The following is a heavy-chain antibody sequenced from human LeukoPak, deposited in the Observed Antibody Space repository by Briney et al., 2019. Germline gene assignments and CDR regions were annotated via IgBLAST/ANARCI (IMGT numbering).Heavy chain of an antibody. CDR3: AKDLIRSATFDY. CDR1: GFTFSSYA. V-gene: IGHV3-23*01. Sequence: GGSLRLSCAASGFTFSSYAISWVRQAPGKGREWVSAIIGSGGSTYYADSVKGRFTISRDNSKNTLYLQMNSLRAEDTAVYYCAKDLIRSATFDYWGQRTLVTVS. CDR2: IIGSGGST. D-gene: IGHD3-9*01. J-gene: IGHJ4*02.